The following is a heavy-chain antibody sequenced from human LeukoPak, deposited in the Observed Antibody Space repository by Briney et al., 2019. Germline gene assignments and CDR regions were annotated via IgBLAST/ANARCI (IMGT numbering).Heavy chain of an antibody. J-gene: IGHJ1*01. Sequence: SETLSLTCTVSGDSVSRSDSYWDWIRQPPGKGLEWIGTIYYSGRTYYSPSLKSRVTMSVDPSNNQFSLNLRSVTAADTALYYCARRRHYDGSGYLEWGQGTLLSVSS. D-gene: IGHD3-22*01. CDR2: IYYSGRT. V-gene: IGHV4-39*01. CDR3: ARRRHYDGSGYLE. CDR1: GDSVSRSDSY.